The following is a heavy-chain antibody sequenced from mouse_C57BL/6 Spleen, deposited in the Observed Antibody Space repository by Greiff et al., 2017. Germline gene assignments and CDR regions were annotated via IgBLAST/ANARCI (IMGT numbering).Heavy chain of an antibody. Sequence: QVQLQQPGAELVKPGASVKLSCKASGYTFTSYWMHWVKQRPGQGLEWIGMIHPNSGSTNYNAKFKSKATLTVDKSSSTAYMQLSSLTSEDSAVYDGARSDCYGSSCRFAYWGKGTLVTVSA. CDR1: GYTFTSYW. D-gene: IGHD1-1*01. CDR3: ARSDCYGSSCRFAY. V-gene: IGHV1-64*01. J-gene: IGHJ3*01. CDR2: IHPNSGST.